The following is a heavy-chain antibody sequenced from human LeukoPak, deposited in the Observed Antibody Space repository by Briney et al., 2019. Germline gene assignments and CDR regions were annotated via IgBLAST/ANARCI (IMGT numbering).Heavy chain of an antibody. CDR3: ARSANWYSSVYDAFDI. D-gene: IGHD6-19*01. V-gene: IGHV1-2*02. J-gene: IGHJ3*02. CDR2: INPNSGGT. Sequence: ASVKVSCKASGYTFTGYYMHWVRQAPGQGLEWMGWINPNSGGTNYAQKFQGRVTMTRDTSISTAYMELSRLRSDDTAVYYCARSANWYSSVYDAFDIWGQGTMVTVSS. CDR1: GYTFTGYY.